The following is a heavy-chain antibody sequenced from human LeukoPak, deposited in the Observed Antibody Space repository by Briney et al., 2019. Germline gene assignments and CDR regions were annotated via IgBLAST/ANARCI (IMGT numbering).Heavy chain of an antibody. J-gene: IGHJ6*03. CDR3: AKEGDDFWSGLYYYYYMDV. D-gene: IGHD3-3*01. CDR2: IRYDGSNK. V-gene: IGHV3-30*02. CDR1: GFTFSSYG. Sequence: PGGSLRLSCAASGFTFSSYGMHWVRQAPGKGLEWVAFIRYDGSNKYYADCVKGRFTISRDNSKNTLYLQMNSLRAEDTAVYYCAKEGDDFWSGLYYYYYMDVWGKGTTVTVSS.